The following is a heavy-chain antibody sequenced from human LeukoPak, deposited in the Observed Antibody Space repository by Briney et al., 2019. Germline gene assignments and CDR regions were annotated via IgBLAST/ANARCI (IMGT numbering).Heavy chain of an antibody. V-gene: IGHV3-33*01. Sequence: AGGSLRLSCAASGFTFSSYGMHWVRQAPGKGLEGVAVIWYDGSNKYYADSVKGRFTISRDNSKNTLYLQMNSLRAEDTAVYYCARGPATYSSPPADYWGQGTLVTVSS. CDR1: GFTFSSYG. J-gene: IGHJ4*02. CDR2: IWYDGSNK. CDR3: ARGPATYSSPPADY. D-gene: IGHD6-13*01.